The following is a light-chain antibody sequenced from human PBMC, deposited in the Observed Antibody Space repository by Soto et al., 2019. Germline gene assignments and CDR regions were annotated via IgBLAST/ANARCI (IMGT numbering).Light chain of an antibody. CDR1: QSVRSSY. CDR2: GAS. CDR3: QQYGSSGT. J-gene: IGKJ1*01. V-gene: IGKV3-20*01. Sequence: EILLTQSPGTLSLSPGKRATISCRASQSVRSSYLAWNQQKPGQAPRLLIYGASSRATGIPDRFSGSGSGTDFTLTISRLEPEYFAVYYCQQYGSSGTFGQGTKVE.